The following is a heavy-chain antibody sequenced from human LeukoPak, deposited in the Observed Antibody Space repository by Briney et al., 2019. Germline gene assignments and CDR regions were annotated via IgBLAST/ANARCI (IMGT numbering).Heavy chain of an antibody. Sequence: GGSLTLSCPASGFTLSSYWMSWVRQAPGRGGAWVANIKQDGSEKYYVDSVKGRFTISRDNAKKSLYLQMNSLRAEDTAVYYCAKDGGATHFDYWGQGTLVTVSS. D-gene: IGHD1-26*01. CDR3: AKDGGATHFDY. CDR1: GFTLSSYW. CDR2: IKQDGSEK. J-gene: IGHJ4*02. V-gene: IGHV3-7*01.